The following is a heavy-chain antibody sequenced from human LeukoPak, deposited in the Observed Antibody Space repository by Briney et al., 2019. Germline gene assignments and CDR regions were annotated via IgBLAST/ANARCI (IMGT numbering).Heavy chain of an antibody. Sequence: GGSLRLSCAASGFTFSSYDMHWVRHATGKGLEWVSAISTAGDTYYPGSVKGRFTISRENTKNSLYLQMNSLRGGDTAVYYCARTGLTASDAFDIWGQGTMVTVSS. J-gene: IGHJ3*02. D-gene: IGHD2-21*02. CDR2: ISTAGDT. CDR3: ARTGLTASDAFDI. CDR1: GFTFSSYD. V-gene: IGHV3-13*01.